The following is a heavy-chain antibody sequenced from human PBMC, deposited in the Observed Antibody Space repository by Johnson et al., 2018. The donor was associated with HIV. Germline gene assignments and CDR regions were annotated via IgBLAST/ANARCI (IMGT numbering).Heavy chain of an antibody. CDR3: ARDNWKDAFDI. CDR1: GFTFSSYW. V-gene: IGHV3-7*03. J-gene: IGHJ3*02. CDR2: IKQDGSDR. D-gene: IGHD1-20*01. Sequence: MLLVESGGGLVQPGGSLRLSCAASGFTFSSYWMNWVRQAPGKGLEWVANIKQDGSDRTYVDSVKGRFTISRDNSKNTLYLQMNSLRAEDTALYYCARDNWKDAFDIWGQGTMVTVSS.